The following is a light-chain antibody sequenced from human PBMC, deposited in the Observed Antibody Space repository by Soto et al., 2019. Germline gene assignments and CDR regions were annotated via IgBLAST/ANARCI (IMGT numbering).Light chain of an antibody. CDR1: SSNIGNNY. CDR2: ENN. J-gene: IGLJ3*02. V-gene: IGLV1-51*02. Sequence: QSVLTQPPSVSADPGQKVTISCSGSSSNIGNNYVSWYQHLPGTAPRLLIFENNKRPSGIPDRFSGSKSGTSATLAITGLQTGDEADYYCGTWDIRLNINWVFGGGTKLTVL. CDR3: GTWDIRLNINWV.